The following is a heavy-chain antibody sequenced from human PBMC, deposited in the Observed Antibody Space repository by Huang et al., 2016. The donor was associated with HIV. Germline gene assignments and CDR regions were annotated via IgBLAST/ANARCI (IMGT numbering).Heavy chain of an antibody. Sequence: VQLVQSGAAEKKPGASVKVSCKATGYNFSSNYIHWVRQAPGLGFEWMGIINPGDNSKTFAPKFRGRLTMTRDTSTSTVYMELNSLTSHDTAVYYCARSGGAYTDNWLDHWGQGTLVTVSS. CDR1: GYNFSSNY. CDR2: INPGDNSK. CDR3: ARSGGAYTDNWLDH. J-gene: IGHJ5*02. V-gene: IGHV1-46*01. D-gene: IGHD3-16*01.